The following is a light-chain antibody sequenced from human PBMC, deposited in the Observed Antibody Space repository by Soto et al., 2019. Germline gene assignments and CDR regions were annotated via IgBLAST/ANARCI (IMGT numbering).Light chain of an antibody. V-gene: IGKV3-11*01. CDR2: DAS. Sequence: VWTQTAPKRVLSGEEGATGCCRTSQSVSSHLAWYQQKRGQAPRLLIYDASSRASGIPARFSGRGSGTDFSLTSSSFEPECFALYYCQQRNSSPPVTVGQGTRLEIK. CDR1: QSVSSH. CDR3: QQRNSSPPVT. J-gene: IGKJ5*01.